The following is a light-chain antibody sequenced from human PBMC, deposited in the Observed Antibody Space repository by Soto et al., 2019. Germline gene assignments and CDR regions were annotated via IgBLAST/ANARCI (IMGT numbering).Light chain of an antibody. CDR3: QQYDNLPLT. Sequence: DIQMTQSPSSLSASVGDRVTITCQASQDISNYLNWYQQKLGKAPKLLIYAASNLETGVPSRFSGSGSGKDFTFSISSLQPEDFATYYCQQYDNLPLTFGGGTRVEIK. V-gene: IGKV1-33*01. J-gene: IGKJ4*01. CDR1: QDISNY. CDR2: AAS.